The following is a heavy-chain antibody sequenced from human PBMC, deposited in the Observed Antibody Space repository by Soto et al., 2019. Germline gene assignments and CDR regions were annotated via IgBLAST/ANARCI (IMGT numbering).Heavy chain of an antibody. J-gene: IGHJ6*02. CDR1: GFTFISVW. V-gene: IGHV3-7*01. Sequence: GGSLRLSCATSGFTFISVWMSWVRQAPGKGLEWVANIKPDGSEKYYVDSVKGRFTISRDNAKNSLDLLMNSLRADDTAMYYCARGRGLDVWGQGTTVTVSS. CDR3: ARGRGLDV. CDR2: IKPDGSEK.